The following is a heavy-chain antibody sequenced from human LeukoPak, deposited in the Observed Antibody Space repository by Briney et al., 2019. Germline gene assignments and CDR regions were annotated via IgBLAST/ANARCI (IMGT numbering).Heavy chain of an antibody. J-gene: IGHJ4*02. Sequence: SETLSLTCSVSGGSISRYYWSWVRQPPGKGLEWIGYIYNNASTSYSPSLKSRLFMSVDTSTNKVSLELRSVTEADTAIYYCAREGRDGYNEYWGQGTLVIVSS. CDR2: IYNNAST. V-gene: IGHV4-59*01. CDR3: AREGRDGYNEY. CDR1: GGSISRYY. D-gene: IGHD5-24*01.